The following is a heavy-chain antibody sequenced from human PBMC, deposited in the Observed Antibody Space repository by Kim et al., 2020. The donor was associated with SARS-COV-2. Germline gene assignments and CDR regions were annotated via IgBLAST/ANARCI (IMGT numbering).Heavy chain of an antibody. D-gene: IGHD5-12*01. Sequence: GGSLRLSCAASGFTFDDYTMHWVRQAPGKGLEWVSLISWGGGSTYYADSVKGRFTISRDNSKNSLYLQMNSLRTEDTALYYCAKDILGGGYVLDYWGQGTLGTVSS. J-gene: IGHJ4*02. CDR2: ISWGGGST. CDR3: AKDILGGGYVLDY. V-gene: IGHV3-43*01. CDR1: GFTFDDYT.